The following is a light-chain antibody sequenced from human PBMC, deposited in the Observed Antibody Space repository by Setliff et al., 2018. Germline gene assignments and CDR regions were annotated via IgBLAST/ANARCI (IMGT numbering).Light chain of an antibody. J-gene: IGLJ2*01. CDR2: DVV. CDR1: SSDVGGYNY. V-gene: IGLV2-14*03. Sequence: QSALTQPASVSGSPGQPITISCTGTSSDVGGYNYVSWYQQHPGKAPKVIIYDVVVRPSGVSNRFSGSKSGNTASLTISGLQAEDEADYYCSSYTTIGTLVFGGGTKVTVL. CDR3: SSYTTIGTLV.